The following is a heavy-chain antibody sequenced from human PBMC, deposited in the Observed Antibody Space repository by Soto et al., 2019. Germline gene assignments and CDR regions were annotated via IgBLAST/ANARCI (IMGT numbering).Heavy chain of an antibody. D-gene: IGHD4-17*01. J-gene: IGHJ6*02. Sequence: QVQLVESGGGVVQPGGSLRLSCTASGFTFTTFGIHWVRQAPGKGLEWVALISYDGHNKYYSDSVKGRFTISRDNYKNTLSLQMNSLRAEDTAVYYCAKDLQAYGDYNYYYYGMEVWGQGTTVSVSS. V-gene: IGHV3-30*18. CDR3: AKDLQAYGDYNYYYYGMEV. CDR1: GFTFTTFG. CDR2: ISYDGHNK.